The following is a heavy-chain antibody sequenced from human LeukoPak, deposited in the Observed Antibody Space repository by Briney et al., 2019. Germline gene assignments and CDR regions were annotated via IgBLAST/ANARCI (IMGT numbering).Heavy chain of an antibody. J-gene: IGHJ4*02. CDR1: GFIFNTYW. Sequence: GGSLRLSCAASGFIFNTYWMSWVRQAPGKGLEWVASIKHDGSEQYYVDSVKGRLTISRDNAKNALYLQMNSLSDEDTAVYYCARGHEYISSRYRSPAYFDYWGQGTLVTVSS. CDR2: IKHDGSEQ. CDR3: ARGHEYISSRYRSPAYFDY. D-gene: IGHD6-13*01. V-gene: IGHV3-7*02.